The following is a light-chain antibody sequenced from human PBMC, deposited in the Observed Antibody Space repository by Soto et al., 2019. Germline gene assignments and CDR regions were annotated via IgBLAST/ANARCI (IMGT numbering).Light chain of an antibody. CDR3: QQRSNWPPVLT. CDR1: QSVSSH. Sequence: EIVLTQSPASLSLSPGERANLSCRASQSVSSHLAWFQHRPGQAPRLLIYGASNRATGIPARFGGSGSGTNFTLTISSLEPEDFAVYYCQQRSNWPPVLTFGGGTKVEIK. J-gene: IGKJ4*01. V-gene: IGKV3-11*01. CDR2: GAS.